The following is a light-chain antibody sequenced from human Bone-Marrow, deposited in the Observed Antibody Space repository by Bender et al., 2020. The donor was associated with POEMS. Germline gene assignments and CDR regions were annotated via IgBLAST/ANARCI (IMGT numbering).Light chain of an antibody. Sequence: QSVLTPPRAASGTPGPRVTSSCSGASIGSNPINLYRLLPGTAPRLVIYADDRRTSGVPNRFSASKSGSSASLAISGLQSEDAADYYCSTWDDRLNAWLFGGGTKLTVL. V-gene: IGLV1-44*01. CDR2: ADD. CDR3: STWDDRLNAWL. J-gene: IGLJ3*02. CDR1: SIGSNP.